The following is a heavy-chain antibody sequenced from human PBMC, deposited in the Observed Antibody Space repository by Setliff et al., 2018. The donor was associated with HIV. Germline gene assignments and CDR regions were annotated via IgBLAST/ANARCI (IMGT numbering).Heavy chain of an antibody. J-gene: IGHJ5*02. CDR1: GYTFTSYD. V-gene: IGHV1-8*02. CDR3: ARDMFEIWERSLAKGDEFDP. Sequence: ASVKVSCKASGYTFTSYDINWVRQATGQGLEWMGWMNPNSGNTGYAQKFQGRVTMTRNTSISTAYMELSSLTSDDTAIYYCARDMFEIWERSLAKGDEFDPWGQGSLVTVSS. CDR2: MNPNSGNT. D-gene: IGHD3-10*02.